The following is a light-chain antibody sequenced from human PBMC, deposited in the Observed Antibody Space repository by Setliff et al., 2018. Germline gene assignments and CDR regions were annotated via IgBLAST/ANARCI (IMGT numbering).Light chain of an antibody. Sequence: SYELTQPPSVSVAPGRTARIPCGGANIGAKSVHWYQHRAGQAPVLVVYDDTDRPSGIPERFSGSNSGNTATLAICRVEAGDEADYYCQVWNSETYPYVFGSGTKV. CDR1: NIGAKS. V-gene: IGLV3-21*03. CDR2: DDT. J-gene: IGLJ1*01. CDR3: QVWNSETYPYV.